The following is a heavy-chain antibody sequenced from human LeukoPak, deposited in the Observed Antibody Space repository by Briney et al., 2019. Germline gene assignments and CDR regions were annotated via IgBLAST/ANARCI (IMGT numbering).Heavy chain of an antibody. Sequence: SGGSLRLSCAASGFAFSSYAMSWVRRAPGKGLEWVSTVSENGGGTYYADSVKGRFFISRDNSKNTLDLQMDGLRADDTAMFFCAKGKVNHLGAFDSWGLGTLVTVSS. CDR3: AKGKVNHLGAFDS. J-gene: IGHJ4*02. CDR2: VSENGGGT. D-gene: IGHD1-26*01. V-gene: IGHV3-23*01. CDR1: GFAFSSYA.